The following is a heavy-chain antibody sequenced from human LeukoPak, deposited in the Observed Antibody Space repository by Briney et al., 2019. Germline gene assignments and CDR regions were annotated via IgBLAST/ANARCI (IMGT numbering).Heavy chain of an antibody. D-gene: IGHD6-13*01. Sequence: PGGSLSLACSGSGFGFSDCDLNWVRQAPGKGLEWVSSISGGSSHIYYADSIKGRFTISRDNAKNSVYLQMNSLRDEDTAVYYCTRAYPPLRTAAAGDLWGLGTLVSVSS. V-gene: IGHV3-21*06. CDR2: ISGGSSHI. J-gene: IGHJ5*02. CDR3: TRAYPPLRTAAAGDL. CDR1: GFGFSDCD.